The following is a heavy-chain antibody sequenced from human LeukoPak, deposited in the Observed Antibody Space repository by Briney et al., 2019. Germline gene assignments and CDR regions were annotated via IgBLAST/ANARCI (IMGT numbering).Heavy chain of an antibody. V-gene: IGHV3-9*01. CDR3: ASETIGGYYYYYMDV. D-gene: IGHD1-26*01. Sequence: PGGSLRLSCAASGFTFDDYAMHWGRQAPGDGLELVPGSSWNSGSIGYADSVKGRFTISRDNDKTSLYLQMNSLRAEDTALYYCASETIGGYYYYYMDVWGKGTTVTVSS. CDR1: GFTFDDYA. CDR2: SSWNSGSI. J-gene: IGHJ6*03.